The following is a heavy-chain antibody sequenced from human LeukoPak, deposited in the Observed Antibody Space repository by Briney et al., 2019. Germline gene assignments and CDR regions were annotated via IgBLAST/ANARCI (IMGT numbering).Heavy chain of an antibody. J-gene: IGHJ4*02. Sequence: ASVRVSCKASGYTFTTYYMHWVRQAPGQGLEWVGIINPSGGSTGYAQKFQGRVTMTRDTSTSTVYMELSSLRSEDTAVYYCATSETVGTTTGRRVLDYWGQGTLVTVSS. D-gene: IGHD1-26*01. CDR1: GYTFTTYY. CDR3: ATSETVGTTTGRRVLDY. CDR2: INPSGGST. V-gene: IGHV1-46*01.